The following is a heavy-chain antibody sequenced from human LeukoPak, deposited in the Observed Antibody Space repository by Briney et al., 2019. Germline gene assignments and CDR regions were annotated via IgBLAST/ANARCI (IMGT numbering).Heavy chain of an antibody. D-gene: IGHD1-1*01. J-gene: IGHJ6*03. CDR3: ARVSWFPGTSYYYMDV. Sequence: PSETLSLTCTVSGGSISSYYWSWIRQPPGKGLELIGYIYYSGTTNYNPSLKSRVTISVDTSDNQFSLKLSSVTAADTAVYYCARVSWFPGTSYYYMDVWGKGTTVTVSS. V-gene: IGHV4-59*01. CDR1: GGSISSYY. CDR2: IYYSGTT.